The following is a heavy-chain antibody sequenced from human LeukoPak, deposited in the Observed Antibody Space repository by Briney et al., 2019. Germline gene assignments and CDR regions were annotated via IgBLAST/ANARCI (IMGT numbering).Heavy chain of an antibody. CDR3: ARAGQNNWFDP. V-gene: IGHV3-23*01. J-gene: IGHJ5*02. CDR1: GFTFSNYA. Sequence: PGGSLGLSCAASGFTFSNYAMSWVRQAPGKGLEWVSVIIGSSGATFYADSVKGRFTISRDNAKNSLYLQMNSLRAEDTAVYHCARAGQNNWFDPWGQGTLVTVSS. CDR2: IIGSSGAT.